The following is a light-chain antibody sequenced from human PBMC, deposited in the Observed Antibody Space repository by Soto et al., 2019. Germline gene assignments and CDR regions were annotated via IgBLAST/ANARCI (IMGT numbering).Light chain of an antibody. CDR2: RDI. Sequence: QSVLTQPPSASGTPGQRVTIACSGSTSNIEANYVYWYQQFPGTAPKLIIYRDIHRPLGVPDRFSASKSGTSASLAITGLRSEDEAEYYCAAWDDSLSGFWVFGGGTKLTVL. J-gene: IGLJ3*02. CDR3: AAWDDSLSGFWV. CDR1: TSNIEANY. V-gene: IGLV1-47*01.